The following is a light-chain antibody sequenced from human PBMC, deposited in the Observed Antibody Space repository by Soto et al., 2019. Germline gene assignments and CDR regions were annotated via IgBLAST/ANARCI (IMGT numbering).Light chain of an antibody. V-gene: IGLV2-8*01. J-gene: IGLJ1*01. CDR1: SSDVGGYNY. CDR3: SSRAGSAPYV. CDR2: EVS. Sequence: QSVLTQPPSASGSPGQSVTISCTGTSSDVGGYNYVSWYQHHPGKAPKVMVYEVSKRPSGVPVRFSGSKSGNTASLTVSGLQAEDEADYYCSSRAGSAPYVFGTGTKLTVL.